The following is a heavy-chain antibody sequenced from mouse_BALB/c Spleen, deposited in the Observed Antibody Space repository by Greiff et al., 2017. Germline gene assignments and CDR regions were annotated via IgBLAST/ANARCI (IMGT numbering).Heavy chain of an antibody. J-gene: IGHJ2*01. CDR1: GYTFTSYT. D-gene: IGHD2-4*01. CDR3: ARYEYDPRDY. V-gene: IGHV1-4*02. CDR2: INPSSGYT. Sequence: QVQLQQSAAELARPGASVKMSCKASGYTFTSYTMHWVKQRPGQGLEWIGYINPSSGYTEYNQKFKDKTTLTADKSSSTAYMQLSSLTSEDSAVYYCARYEYDPRDYWGQGTTLTVSS.